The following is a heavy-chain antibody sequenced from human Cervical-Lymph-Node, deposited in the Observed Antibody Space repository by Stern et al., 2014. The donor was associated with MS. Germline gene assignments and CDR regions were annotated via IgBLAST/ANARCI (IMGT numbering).Heavy chain of an antibody. Sequence: QVQLQESGPGLVKPSETLSLTCTVSGGSVSSGSYYWSWIRQPPGKGLEWIGYIYYSGRTNYNPSLKSRVTISVDTSKNQFSLKLSSVTAADTAVYYCARDHSKFVYSSSYYYYYGMDVWGQGTTVTVSS. CDR2: IYYSGRT. CDR1: GGSVSSGSYY. V-gene: IGHV4-61*01. D-gene: IGHD6-6*01. CDR3: ARDHSKFVYSSSYYYYYGMDV. J-gene: IGHJ6*02.